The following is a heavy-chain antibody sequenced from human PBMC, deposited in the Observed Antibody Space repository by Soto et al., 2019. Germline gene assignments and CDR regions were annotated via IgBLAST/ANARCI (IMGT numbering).Heavy chain of an antibody. V-gene: IGHV3-11*01. D-gene: IGHD5-18*01. CDR1: GFTFSEYY. CDR2: ISSSGSTI. CDR3: ERGVLPGYSYDSFDY. J-gene: IGHJ4*02. Sequence: PGGALRLSSGASGFTFSEYYMGWIRQAPGKGLEWVSYISSSGSTIYYADSVKGRFTISRDNAKNSLYLQMNSLRAEDTAVYYCERGVLPGYSYDSFDYWGQGTLVTVYS.